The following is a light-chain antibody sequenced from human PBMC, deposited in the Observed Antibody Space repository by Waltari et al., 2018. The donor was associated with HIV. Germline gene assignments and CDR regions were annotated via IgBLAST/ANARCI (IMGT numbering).Light chain of an antibody. CDR3: ASNRLDYTLI. Sequence: QSALTQPASVSGFPGQSINISCPAISTASRFSQYVSWYQQHPGKIPRLIIFDINHRPSGVSDHISGSRSGNSASLTFSGLQSGDEAHYYCASNRLDYTLIFGGGTKLTVL. J-gene: IGLJ2*01. CDR2: DIN. CDR1: STASRFSQY. V-gene: IGLV2-14*03.